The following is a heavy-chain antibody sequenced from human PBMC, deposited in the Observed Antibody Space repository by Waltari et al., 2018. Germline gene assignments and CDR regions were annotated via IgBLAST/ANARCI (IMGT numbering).Heavy chain of an antibody. CDR1: GGSISSSSYY. CDR3: ARGPLLSKVDY. V-gene: IGHV4-39*07. J-gene: IGHJ4*02. Sequence: QLQLQESGPGLVKPSETLSLTCTVSGGSISSSSYYWGWIRQPPGKGLEWIGSIYYSGSTNYTPSLKSRVTISVDTSKNHFSLNLSSVTAADTAVYYCARGPLLSKVDYWGQGTLVTVSS. D-gene: IGHD1-26*01. CDR2: IYYSGST.